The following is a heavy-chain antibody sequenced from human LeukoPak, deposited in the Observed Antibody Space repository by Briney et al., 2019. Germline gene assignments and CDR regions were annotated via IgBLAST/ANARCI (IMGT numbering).Heavy chain of an antibody. J-gene: IGHJ4*02. CDR1: GFTFSSYA. CDR3: AKAPPPYYYGSGSYYNGPGDY. Sequence: GGSLRLSCAASGFTFSSYAMSWVRQAPGKGLEWVSAISGSGGSTYYADSVKGRFTIPRDNSKNTLYLQMNSLRAEDTAVYYCAKAPPPYYYGSGSYYNGPGDYWGQGTLVTVSS. V-gene: IGHV3-23*01. D-gene: IGHD3-10*01. CDR2: ISGSGGST.